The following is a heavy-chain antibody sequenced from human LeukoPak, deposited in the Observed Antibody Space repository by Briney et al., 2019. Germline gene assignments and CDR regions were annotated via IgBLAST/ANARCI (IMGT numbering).Heavy chain of an antibody. Sequence: GASVKVSCKASGGTFSSYTISWVRQAPGQGLEWMGRIIPILGIANYAQKFQGRVTNTADKSTSTAYMELSSLRSEDTAVYYCATAGYYYDSSGYCFDYWGQGTLVTVSS. D-gene: IGHD3-22*01. J-gene: IGHJ4*02. V-gene: IGHV1-69*02. CDR2: IIPILGIA. CDR1: GGTFSSYT. CDR3: ATAGYYYDSSGYCFDY.